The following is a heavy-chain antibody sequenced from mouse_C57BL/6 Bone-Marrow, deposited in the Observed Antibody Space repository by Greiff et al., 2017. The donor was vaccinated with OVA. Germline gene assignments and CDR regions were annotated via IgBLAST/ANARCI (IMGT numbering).Heavy chain of an antibody. CDR3: AHYGSRLYLHY. D-gene: IGHD1-1*01. Sequence: QVQLQQPGAELVRPGTSVKLSRKASGYTFTNYWMHWVKQRPGQGLEWIGVIAPSDSYINYNQKFKGRATLTVDTSSSTAYMHLSSLTSEDSAVYYCAHYGSRLYLHYWGQGTSLTVSS. J-gene: IGHJ2*02. CDR1: GYTFTNYW. CDR2: IAPSDSYI. V-gene: IGHV1-59*01.